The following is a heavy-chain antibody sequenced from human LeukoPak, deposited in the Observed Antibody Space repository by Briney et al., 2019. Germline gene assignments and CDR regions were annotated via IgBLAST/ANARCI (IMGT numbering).Heavy chain of an antibody. CDR1: GFTFSSYW. D-gene: IGHD6-13*01. V-gene: IGHV3-74*01. J-gene: IGHJ4*02. CDR3: VRVDSNWYPDC. CDR2: INNDGSGT. Sequence: GGSLGLSCAASGFTFSSYWMHWVGQAPGKGLLWVSHINNDGSGTSYADSVKDRFTISRDNAKNTLYLQMNSLRAEDTAVYYCVRVDSNWYPDCWGQGTLVTVSS.